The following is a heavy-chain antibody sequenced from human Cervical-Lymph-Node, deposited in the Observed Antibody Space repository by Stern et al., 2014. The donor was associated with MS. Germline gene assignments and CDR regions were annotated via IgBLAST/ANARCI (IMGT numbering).Heavy chain of an antibody. Sequence: VQLVESGGGVVQPGRSLRLSCVASGFTFSTYDMHWVRQDPGKGLEWVAVISYDGSNKNYADSVKGRFTISRDTSKNTLYLQMNSLRAEDTAVYYCARDPDYADYMFSKHYYAMDVWGQGTTVTVSS. CDR1: GFTFSTYD. D-gene: IGHD4-17*01. V-gene: IGHV3-30*03. J-gene: IGHJ6*02. CDR3: ARDPDYADYMFSKHYYAMDV. CDR2: ISYDGSNK.